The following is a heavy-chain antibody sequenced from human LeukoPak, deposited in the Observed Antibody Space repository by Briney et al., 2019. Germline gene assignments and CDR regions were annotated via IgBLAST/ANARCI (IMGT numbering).Heavy chain of an antibody. D-gene: IGHD2-21*02. J-gene: IGHJ4*02. CDR1: GFTFTDYF. CDR3: ARVRRGGDSRYFDY. Sequence: GGSLRLSCAASGFTFTDYFLGWIRQAPGKGLDWVSHISRLGDTIEYADSVKGRFTISRDNAKNSLYLQMNFLRVEDTAVYFCARVRRGGDSRYFDYWGQGALVNVSS. V-gene: IGHV3-11*01. CDR2: ISRLGDTI.